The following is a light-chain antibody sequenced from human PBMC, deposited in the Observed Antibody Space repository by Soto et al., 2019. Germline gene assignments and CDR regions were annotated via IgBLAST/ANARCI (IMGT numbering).Light chain of an antibody. CDR3: QQYDTYWT. CDR2: KAS. J-gene: IGKJ1*01. V-gene: IGKV1-5*03. CDR1: QSINNW. Sequence: DIQMTQSPSTLSASVRDRVTITCRASQSINNWLAWYQQKPGKAPKLLIYKASNLDIGVPSRFSGSGSGTEFTLTISSLQPDDVATYYCQQYDTYWTFGQGTKVEIK.